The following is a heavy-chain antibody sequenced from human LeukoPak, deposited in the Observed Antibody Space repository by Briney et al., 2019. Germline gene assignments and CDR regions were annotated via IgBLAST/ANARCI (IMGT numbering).Heavy chain of an antibody. CDR3: ARSELTAMGNFDY. CDR1: GYTFTGYY. D-gene: IGHD5-18*01. CDR2: INPNSGGT. J-gene: IGHJ4*02. V-gene: IGHV1-2*02. Sequence: ASVKVSCKASGYTFTGYYMHWVRQAPGQGLEWMGWINPNSGGTNYAQKFQGGVTMTRDTSISTAYMELSRLRSDDTAVYYCARSELTAMGNFDYWGQGTLVTVSS.